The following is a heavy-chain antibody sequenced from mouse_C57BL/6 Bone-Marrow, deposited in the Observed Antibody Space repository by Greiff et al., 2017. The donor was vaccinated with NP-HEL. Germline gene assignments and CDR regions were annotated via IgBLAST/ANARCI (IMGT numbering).Heavy chain of an antibody. J-gene: IGHJ3*01. CDR3: ARDFYGSKAWFAY. Sequence: EVHLVESGPGLVKPSQSLSLTCSVTGYSITSGYYWNWIRQFPGNKLEWMGYISYDGSNNYNPSLKNRISITRDTSKNQFFLKLNSVTTEDTATYYCARDFYGSKAWFAYWGQGTLVTVSA. CDR1: GYSITSGYY. V-gene: IGHV3-6*01. CDR2: ISYDGSN. D-gene: IGHD1-1*01.